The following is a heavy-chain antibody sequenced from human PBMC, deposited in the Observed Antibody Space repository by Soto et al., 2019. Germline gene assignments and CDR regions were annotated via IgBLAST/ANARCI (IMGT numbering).Heavy chain of an antibody. Sequence: EASVKVSCKASGGTFSSYAISWVRQAPGQGLEWVGGIIPIFGTANYAQKFQGRVTITADESTSTAYMELSSLRSEDTAVYYCARDSPPDYDFWSGSLYGMDVWGQGTTVTVSS. V-gene: IGHV1-69*13. J-gene: IGHJ6*02. CDR1: GGTFSSYA. CDR2: IIPIFGTA. D-gene: IGHD3-3*01. CDR3: ARDSPPDYDFWSGSLYGMDV.